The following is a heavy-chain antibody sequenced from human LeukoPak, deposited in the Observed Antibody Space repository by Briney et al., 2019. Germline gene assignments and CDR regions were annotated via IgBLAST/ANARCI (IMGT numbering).Heavy chain of an antibody. V-gene: IGHV3-23*01. Sequence: GGSLRLSCAASGFTFSSYAMSWVRQAPGKGLEWVSAISGRGGSTYYADSVKGRLTISRDNSKNTLYLQMNSLRAEDTAVYYCAKDRAARTHYYYYMDVWGKGPTVTVSS. D-gene: IGHD6-6*01. CDR1: GFTFSSYA. CDR3: AKDRAARTHYYYYMDV. J-gene: IGHJ6*03. CDR2: ISGRGGST.